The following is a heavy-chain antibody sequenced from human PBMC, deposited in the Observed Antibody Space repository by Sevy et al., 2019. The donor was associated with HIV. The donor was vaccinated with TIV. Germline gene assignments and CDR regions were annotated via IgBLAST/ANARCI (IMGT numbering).Heavy chain of an antibody. Sequence: ASVKVSCKASGGTFSSYAISWVRQAPGQGLEWMGGIIPIFGTANYAQKFQGRVTITADESTSTAYMELSSLRSEDTAVYYCPRDQPILVPAAIGYYGMDVWGQGTTVTVSS. CDR1: GGTFSSYA. D-gene: IGHD2-2*01. J-gene: IGHJ6*02. V-gene: IGHV1-69*13. CDR2: IIPIFGTA. CDR3: PRDQPILVPAAIGYYGMDV.